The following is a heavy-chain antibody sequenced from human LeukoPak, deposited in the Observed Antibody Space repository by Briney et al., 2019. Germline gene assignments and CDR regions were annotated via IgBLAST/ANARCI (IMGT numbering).Heavy chain of an antibody. J-gene: IGHJ4*02. CDR3: ARASDGTEDY. V-gene: IGHV3-30*03. CDR2: ISYDGSNK. D-gene: IGHD5-18*01. Sequence: PGRSLRLSCAASGFTFSSYGMHWVRQAPGKGLEWVAVISYDGSNKYYADSVKGRFTISRDNSKNTLYLQMNSLRAEDTAVYYCARASDGTEDYWGQGTLVTVSS. CDR1: GFTFSSYG.